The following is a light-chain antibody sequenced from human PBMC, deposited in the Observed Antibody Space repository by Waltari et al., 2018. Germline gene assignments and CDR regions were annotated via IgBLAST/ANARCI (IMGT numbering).Light chain of an antibody. CDR1: ALANNY. CDR2: KDN. Sequence: SYALTQPSSASVSPGQTATITCSGDALANNYCRWFQQKPGQALVLVIYKDNERPSGIPERFSGSTSGTTVTLTISGAQVEDEADYYCYSPADNNLGVFGGGTKLTVL. J-gene: IGLJ3*02. CDR3: YSPADNNLGV. V-gene: IGLV3-27*01.